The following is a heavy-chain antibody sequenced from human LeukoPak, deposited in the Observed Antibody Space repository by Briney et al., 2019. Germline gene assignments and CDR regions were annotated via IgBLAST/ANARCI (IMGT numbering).Heavy chain of an antibody. CDR1: GGSISGYY. CDR2: IYTSGST. CDR3: AREGVWGSYRY. D-gene: IGHD3-16*02. J-gene: IGHJ4*02. Sequence: KSSETLSLTCTVSGGSISGYYWSWIRQPAGKGLEWIGRIYTSGSTNYNPSLKSRDTMSVDTSKNQFSLKLSSVTAADTAVYYCAREGVWGSYRYWGQGTLVTVSS. V-gene: IGHV4-4*07.